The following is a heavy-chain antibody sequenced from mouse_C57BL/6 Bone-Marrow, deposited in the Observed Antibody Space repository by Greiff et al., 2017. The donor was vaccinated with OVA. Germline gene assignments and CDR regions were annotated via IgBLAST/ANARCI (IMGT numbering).Heavy chain of an antibody. J-gene: IGHJ4*01. CDR1: GYTFTSYW. Sequence: QVQLQQPGAELVKPGASVKLSCKASGYTFTSYWMQWVKQRPGQGLEWIGEIDPSDSSTNYNQKLKGKATLPVDTSSSTAYMQLSSLTSEDSAVYYCARVITTGAMDYWGQGTSVTGSS. CDR3: ARVITTGAMDY. CDR2: IDPSDSST. D-gene: IGHD1-1*01. V-gene: IGHV1-50*01.